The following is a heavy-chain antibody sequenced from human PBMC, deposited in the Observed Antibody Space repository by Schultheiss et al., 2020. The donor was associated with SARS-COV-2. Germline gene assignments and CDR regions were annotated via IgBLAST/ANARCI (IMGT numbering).Heavy chain of an antibody. J-gene: IGHJ6*03. CDR2: IYYSGST. Sequence: SETLSLTCAVYGGSFSGYYWSWIRQPPGKGLEWIGYIYYSGSTNYNPSLKSRVTMSVDTSKNQFSLKLSSVTAADTAVYYCAREAHMDVWGKGTTVTVSS. V-gene: IGHV4-59*01. CDR3: AREAHMDV. CDR1: GGSFSGYY.